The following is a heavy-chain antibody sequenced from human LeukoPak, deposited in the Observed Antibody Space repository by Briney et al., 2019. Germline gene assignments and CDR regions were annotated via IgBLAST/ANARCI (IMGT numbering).Heavy chain of an antibody. CDR2: IWYDGSNK. J-gene: IGHJ3*02. Sequence: GGSLRLSCAASGFTFSSYGMHWVRQAPGKGLEWVAAIWYDGSNKYYADSVKGRFTISRDNSKNTLYLQMNSLRAEDTAVYYCASPGGTGYSYGSVGAFDTWGQGTMVTVSS. CDR3: ASPGGTGYSYGSVGAFDT. D-gene: IGHD5-18*01. CDR1: GFTFSSYG. V-gene: IGHV3-33*01.